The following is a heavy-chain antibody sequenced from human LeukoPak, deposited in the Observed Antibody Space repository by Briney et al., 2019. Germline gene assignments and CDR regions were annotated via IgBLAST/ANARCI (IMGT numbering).Heavy chain of an antibody. D-gene: IGHD3-16*02. CDR2: ISYDGSNK. Sequence: GSLRLSCAASGFTFSSYAMHWVRQAPGKGLEWVAVISYDGSNKYYADSVKGRFTISRDNSKNTLYLQMNSLRAEDTAVYYCAKSSYDYVWGSYRFDYWGQGTLVTVSS. J-gene: IGHJ4*02. V-gene: IGHV3-30*18. CDR3: AKSSYDYVWGSYRFDY. CDR1: GFTFSSYA.